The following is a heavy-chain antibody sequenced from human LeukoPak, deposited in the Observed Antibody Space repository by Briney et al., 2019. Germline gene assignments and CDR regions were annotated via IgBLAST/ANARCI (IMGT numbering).Heavy chain of an antibody. J-gene: IGHJ4*02. Sequence: GGSLRLSCAASGFTFSSYSMNWVRQAPGKGLEWVSSISSSSSYIYYADSVKGRFTISRDNAKNSLYLLMNSLRAEDTAVYYCATGPWQLGPVEDYWGQGTLVTVSS. CDR2: ISSSSSYI. CDR3: ATGPWQLGPVEDY. CDR1: GFTFSSYS. D-gene: IGHD6-13*01. V-gene: IGHV3-21*01.